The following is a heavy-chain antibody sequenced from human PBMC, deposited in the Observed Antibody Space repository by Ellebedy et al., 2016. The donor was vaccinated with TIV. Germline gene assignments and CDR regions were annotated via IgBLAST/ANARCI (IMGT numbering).Heavy chain of an antibody. CDR2: ISYDGSNK. Sequence: GGSLRLXXAASGFTFSSYGMHWVRQAPGKGLEWVAVISYDGSNKYYADSVKGRFTISRDNSKNTLYLQMNSLRAEDTAVYYCAKSPVGIKVVAGISYYYGMDVWGQGTTVTVSS. D-gene: IGHD6-19*01. CDR3: AKSPVGIKVVAGISYYYGMDV. J-gene: IGHJ6*02. CDR1: GFTFSSYG. V-gene: IGHV3-30*18.